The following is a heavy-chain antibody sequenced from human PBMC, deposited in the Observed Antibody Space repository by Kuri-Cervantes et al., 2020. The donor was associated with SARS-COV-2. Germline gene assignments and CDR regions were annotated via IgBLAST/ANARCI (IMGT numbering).Heavy chain of an antibody. CDR3: ARGGSSPDHYYYGMDV. V-gene: IGHV4-34*01. CDR1: GGSFSGYY. J-gene: IGHJ6*02. D-gene: IGHD6-6*01. Sequence: SQTLALICAVYGGSFSGYYWRWMRQPPGKGLEWIGEINHSGSTNYNPSLKSQVTISVDTSKNQFSLNLSSVTAADTAVYYCARGGSSPDHYYYGMDVWGQGTTVTVSS. CDR2: INHSGST.